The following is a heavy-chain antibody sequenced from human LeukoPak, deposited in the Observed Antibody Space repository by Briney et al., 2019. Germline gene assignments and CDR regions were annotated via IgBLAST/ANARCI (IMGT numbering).Heavy chain of an antibody. D-gene: IGHD3-10*01. CDR3: ARERSDYYGSGSYTADY. CDR2: ISAYNGNT. Sequence: GASVKVSCKASGYTFTSYGISWVRQAPGQGLEWMGWISAYNGNTNYAQKLQGRVTMTTDTSTSTAYMELRSLRSDDTAVYYCARERSDYYGSGSYTADYWGQGTLVTVSS. V-gene: IGHV1-18*01. J-gene: IGHJ4*02. CDR1: GYTFTSYG.